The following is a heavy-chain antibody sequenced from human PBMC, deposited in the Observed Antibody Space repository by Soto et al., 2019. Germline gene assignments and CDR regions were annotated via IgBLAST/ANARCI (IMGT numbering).Heavy chain of an antibody. J-gene: IGHJ6*02. D-gene: IGHD3-3*01. CDR2: IIPIFGTA. CDR3: AGGVVSPPPYYYYGMDV. Sequence: ASVKVSCKASGGTFSSYAISCVRQAPGQGLEWMGGIIPIFGTANYAQKFQGRVTITADESTSTAYMELSSLRSEDTAVYYCAGGVVSPPPYYYYGMDVWGQGTTVTVSS. CDR1: GGTFSSYA. V-gene: IGHV1-69*13.